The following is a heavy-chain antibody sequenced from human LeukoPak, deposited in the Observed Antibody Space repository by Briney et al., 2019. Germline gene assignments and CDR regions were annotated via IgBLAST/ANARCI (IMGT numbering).Heavy chain of an antibody. CDR1: GGSINSYY. J-gene: IGHJ3*02. Sequence: SETLSLTCTVSGGSINSYYWNWIRQPPGKGLEWIGYIYHSGSTNYNPSLKSRVTISLDASKNQFSLKLTSVTAADTAIYYCARVGGMTTINNAAFDIWGQGTMVTVSS. V-gene: IGHV4-59*01. CDR2: IYHSGST. CDR3: ARVGGMTTINNAAFDI. D-gene: IGHD5-24*01.